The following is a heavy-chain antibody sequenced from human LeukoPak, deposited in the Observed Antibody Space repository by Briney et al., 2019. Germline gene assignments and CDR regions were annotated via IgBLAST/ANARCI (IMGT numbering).Heavy chain of an antibody. Sequence: KPSETLPLTCTVSGGSISSYYWSWIRQPPGKGLEWIGYIYYDGSANYNPSLKSRLTISIDTSKSQFSLNLSSVTAADTAVYYCATLIGNFDYWGQGTLVTVSS. CDR1: GGSISSYY. J-gene: IGHJ4*02. CDR2: IYYDGSA. V-gene: IGHV4-59*01. CDR3: ATLIGNFDY. D-gene: IGHD3-22*01.